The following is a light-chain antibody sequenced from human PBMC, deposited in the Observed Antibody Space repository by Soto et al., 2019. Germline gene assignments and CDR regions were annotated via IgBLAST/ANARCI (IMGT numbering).Light chain of an antibody. J-gene: IGKJ4*01. CDR1: QRLSGSF. V-gene: IGKV3-20*01. CDR3: QQYDSSPAT. CDR2: GVS. Sequence: EIVLTQSPGTLSLSPGERATLSCMASQRLSGSFLAWYQQKPGQASRLLIYGVSSRASGIPDRFSGSGSGTDCTLTISRLEPGAFAVYFCQQYDSSPATFGGGTKVDIK.